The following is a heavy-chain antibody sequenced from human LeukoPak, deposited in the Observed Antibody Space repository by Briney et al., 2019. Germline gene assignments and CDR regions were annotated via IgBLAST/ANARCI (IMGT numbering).Heavy chain of an antibody. CDR2: INPNSGGT. CDR1: GYTFTGYY. CDR3: ARLSGSGTWDGNEVDY. V-gene: IGHV1-2*04. J-gene: IGHJ4*02. D-gene: IGHD3-10*01. Sequence: ASVKVSCKASGYTFTGYYMHWVRQAPGQGLEWMGWINPNSGGTNYAQKFQGSVTMTRDTSISTAYMEMSRLGSDDTAVYYCARLSGSGTWDGNEVDYWGQGTLVTVSS.